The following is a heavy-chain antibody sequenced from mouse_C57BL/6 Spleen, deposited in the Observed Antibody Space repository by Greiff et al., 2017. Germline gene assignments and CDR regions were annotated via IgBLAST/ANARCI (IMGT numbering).Heavy chain of an antibody. J-gene: IGHJ2*01. Sequence: QVQLQQPGAEIVKPGASVKMSCKASGYTFTSYWITWVKQRPGQGLEWIGDIYPGSGSTNYNEKFKSKATLTVDTSSSTAYMQLSSLTSEDSAVYYCARVNYSNYDFDYWGQGTTLTVSS. V-gene: IGHV1-55*01. CDR3: ARVNYSNYDFDY. CDR2: IYPGSGST. D-gene: IGHD2-5*01. CDR1: GYTFTSYW.